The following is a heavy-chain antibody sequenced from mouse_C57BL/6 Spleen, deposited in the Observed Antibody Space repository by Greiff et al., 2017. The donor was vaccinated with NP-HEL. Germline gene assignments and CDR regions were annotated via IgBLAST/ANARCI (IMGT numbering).Heavy chain of an antibody. J-gene: IGHJ1*03. Sequence: QVQLQQPGAELMMPGASVKLSCKASGYTFTGYWMDWVKQRPGQGLEWIGEIVPSDGYTNYNQKFKGKSTLTVDKSSSTAYMQRSSLTSEDSAVYYGGRGGYYGSSSYFDVWGTGTTVTVSS. CDR1: GYTFTGYW. V-gene: IGHV1-69*01. D-gene: IGHD1-1*01. CDR3: GRGGYYGSSSYFDV. CDR2: IVPSDGYT.